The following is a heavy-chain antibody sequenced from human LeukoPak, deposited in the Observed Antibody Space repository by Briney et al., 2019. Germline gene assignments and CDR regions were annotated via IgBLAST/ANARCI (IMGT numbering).Heavy chain of an antibody. V-gene: IGHV5-10-1*01. J-gene: IGHJ4*02. CDR2: IDPSDSYT. CDR3: ARTSWFGVDY. Sequence: GESLKISCKGSGYRFTSYWIGWVRQMPGKGLEWMGRIDPSDSYTNYSPSFQGHVTISADKSISTAYLQWSSLTASDTAMYYCARTSWFGVDYWGQGTLVTVSS. CDR1: GYRFTSYW. D-gene: IGHD3-10*01.